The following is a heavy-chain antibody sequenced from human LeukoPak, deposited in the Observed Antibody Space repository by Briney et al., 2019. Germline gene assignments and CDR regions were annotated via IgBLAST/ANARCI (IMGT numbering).Heavy chain of an antibody. CDR2: IIPIFGTA. Sequence: GASVKVSCKASGYTFSSYAMNWVRQAPGQGLEWMGGIIPIFGTANYAQKFQGRVTITADESTSTAYMELSSLRSEDTAVYYCARDHYGDYGDAFDIWGQGTMVTVSS. D-gene: IGHD4-17*01. V-gene: IGHV1-69*13. CDR1: GYTFSSYA. CDR3: ARDHYGDYGDAFDI. J-gene: IGHJ3*02.